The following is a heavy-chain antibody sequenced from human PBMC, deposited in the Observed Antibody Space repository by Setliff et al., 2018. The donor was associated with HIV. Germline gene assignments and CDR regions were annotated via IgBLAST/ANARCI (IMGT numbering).Heavy chain of an antibody. J-gene: IGHJ4*02. CDR1: GFTFSNSA. V-gene: IGHV3-23*01. D-gene: IGHD2-2*03. CDR2: ISTSDDRT. Sequence: GGSLRLSCVASGFTFSNSAMAWVRQAPGKGLEWVSGISTSDDRTYYADSVKGRFTVSRDNSKNTLSLQMNSLRAEDTALYYCAKVDNGHCTSASCRDFDYWGQGTLVTVSS. CDR3: AKVDNGHCTSASCRDFDY.